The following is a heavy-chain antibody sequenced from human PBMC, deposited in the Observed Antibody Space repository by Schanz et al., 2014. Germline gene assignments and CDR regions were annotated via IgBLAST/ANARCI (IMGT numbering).Heavy chain of an antibody. Sequence: VQLVESGGGVVQPGRSLRLSCAASGFTFDDYTMHWVRQPPGKGLEWVSLVTWDGGYTYYADSVKGRFTISRDNSKNSLYLQMDSLRSEDTALYYCAKNRAGGYESFLDSWGQGTLVTVSS. J-gene: IGHJ4*02. CDR3: AKNRAGGYESFLDS. CDR1: GFTFDDYT. CDR2: VTWDGGYT. D-gene: IGHD5-12*01. V-gene: IGHV3-43*01.